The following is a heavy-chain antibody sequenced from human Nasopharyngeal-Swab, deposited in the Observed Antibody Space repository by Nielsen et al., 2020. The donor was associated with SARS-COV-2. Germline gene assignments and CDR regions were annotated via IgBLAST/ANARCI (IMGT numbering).Heavy chain of an antibody. D-gene: IGHD6-13*01. J-gene: IGHJ5*02. CDR2: IYPGDSDT. Sequence: GESLKISCKGSGYSFTSYWIGWVRQMPRKGLEWMGIIYPGDSDTRYSPSFQGQVTISADKSISTAYLQWSSLKASDTAMYYCARTGRAAAAANWFDPWGQGTLVTVSS. CDR1: GYSFTSYW. V-gene: IGHV5-51*01. CDR3: ARTGRAAAAANWFDP.